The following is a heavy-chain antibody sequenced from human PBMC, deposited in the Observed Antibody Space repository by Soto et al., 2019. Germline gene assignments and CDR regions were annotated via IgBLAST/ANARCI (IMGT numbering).Heavy chain of an antibody. CDR2: IYYSGST. CDR1: GGSISSGGYY. D-gene: IGHD1-26*01. J-gene: IGHJ4*02. CDR3: ARTPLL. Sequence: QVQLQESGPGLVKPSQTLSLTCTVSGGSISSGGYYWSWIRQHPGKGLEWIGYIYYSGSTYYNYYTPXLXSXXTISVDPYKNQFSLKLSSVTAADTAVYYCARTPLLWGQGTLVTVSS. V-gene: IGHV4-31*03.